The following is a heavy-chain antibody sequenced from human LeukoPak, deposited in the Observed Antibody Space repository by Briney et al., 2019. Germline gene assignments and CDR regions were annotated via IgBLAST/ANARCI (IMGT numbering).Heavy chain of an antibody. Sequence: GASVKVSCKASGYTFTSYYMHWVRQAPGQGLEWMRIINPSGGSTSYAQKFQGRVTMTRDTSTSTVYMELSSLRSEDTAVYYCARSSSWYETIDYWGQGTLVTVSS. CDR1: GYTFTSYY. CDR3: ARSSSWYETIDY. D-gene: IGHD6-13*01. CDR2: INPSGGST. J-gene: IGHJ4*02. V-gene: IGHV1-46*01.